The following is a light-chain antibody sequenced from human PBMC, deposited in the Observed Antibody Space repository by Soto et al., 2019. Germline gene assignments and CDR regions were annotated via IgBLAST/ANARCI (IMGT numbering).Light chain of an antibody. CDR3: HQYGNSPPWT. CDR1: QTVSSSF. Sequence: EIVLTQSPGTLSLSPGERATLSCRASQTVSSSFLAWYQQKPGQAPRLLIYGASSRATGIPDGFSGSGSGTDFTLTISRLEPEDFAVYYCHQYGNSPPWTFGQGTKVDNK. J-gene: IGKJ1*01. V-gene: IGKV3-20*01. CDR2: GAS.